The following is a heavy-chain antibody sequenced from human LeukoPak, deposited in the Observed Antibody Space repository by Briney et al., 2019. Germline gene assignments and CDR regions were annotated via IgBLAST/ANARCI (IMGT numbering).Heavy chain of an antibody. CDR1: GGTFSSYA. CDR3: ARVRYSSGWAQTQFYYYYYGMDV. D-gene: IGHD6-19*01. V-gene: IGHV1-69*04. J-gene: IGHJ6*02. Sequence: SVKVSCKASGGTFSSYAISWVRQAPGQGLEWMGRIIPILGIANYAQKFQGRVTITADKSTSTAYMELSSLRSEDTAVYYYARVRYSSGWAQTQFYYYYYGMDVWGQGTTVTVSS. CDR2: IIPILGIA.